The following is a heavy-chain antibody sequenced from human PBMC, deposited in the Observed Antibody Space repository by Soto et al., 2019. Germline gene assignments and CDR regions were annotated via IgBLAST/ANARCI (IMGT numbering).Heavy chain of an antibody. D-gene: IGHD3-3*01. Sequence: QLHLVQSGAVVKKPGASVTVSCSASGYPVTAYYMHWVRQAPGRGLEWMGGINPATGAAKYTQTFQGRVTMTRAMPTRTLFLKLGGLPSEDTAVFYWARGGGVGVAGSAAFDMWGQGTLVTVSS. V-gene: IGHV1-2*02. J-gene: IGHJ3*02. CDR2: INPATGAA. CDR1: GYPVTAYY. CDR3: ARGGGVGVAGSAAFDM.